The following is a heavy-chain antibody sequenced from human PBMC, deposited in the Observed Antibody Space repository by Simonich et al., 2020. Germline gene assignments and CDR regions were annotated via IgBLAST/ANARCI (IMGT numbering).Heavy chain of an antibody. CDR3: ARHDRWLQFYFDY. Sequence: QVQLQESGPGLVKPSETLSLTCTVSGGSISSYYWSWIRQPPGKGMEWIGYIYYSGSTNHTPSLKSRVTISVDTSKNQFSRKLSSVTAADTAVYYCARHDRWLQFYFDYWGQGTLVTVSS. CDR1: GGSISSYY. D-gene: IGHD5-12*01. CDR2: IYYSGST. J-gene: IGHJ4*02. V-gene: IGHV4-59*08.